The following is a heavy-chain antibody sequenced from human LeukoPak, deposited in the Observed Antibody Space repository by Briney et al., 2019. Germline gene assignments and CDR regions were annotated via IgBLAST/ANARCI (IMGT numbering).Heavy chain of an antibody. J-gene: IGHJ4*02. CDR2: IYYSGST. Sequence: PSETLSLTCAVYGGSFSGYYWSWIRQPPGKGLEWIGSIYYSGSTYYNPSLKSRVTISVDTSKNQFSLKLSSVTAADTAVYYCARRGYYTNHIDYWGQGTLVTVSS. CDR1: GGSFSGYY. D-gene: IGHD3-3*01. CDR3: ARRGYYTNHIDY. V-gene: IGHV4-34*01.